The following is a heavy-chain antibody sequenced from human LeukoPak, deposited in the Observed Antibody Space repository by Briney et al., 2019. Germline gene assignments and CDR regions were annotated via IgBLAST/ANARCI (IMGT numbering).Heavy chain of an antibody. CDR2: ISAYNGNT. V-gene: IGHV1-18*01. Sequence: ASVKVSCKASGYTFTSYGISWVRQAPGQGLEWMGWISAYNGNTNYAQKLQGRVTMTTDTSTSTAYMELRSLGSDDTAVYYCARDRGRSSSSWLKYYFDYWGQGTLVTVSS. CDR3: ARDRGRSSSSWLKYYFDY. CDR1: GYTFTSYG. D-gene: IGHD6-13*01. J-gene: IGHJ4*02.